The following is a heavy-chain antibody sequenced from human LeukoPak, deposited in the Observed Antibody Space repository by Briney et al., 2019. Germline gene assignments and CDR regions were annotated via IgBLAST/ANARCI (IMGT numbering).Heavy chain of an antibody. CDR3: ARSITMIVVGNDAFDI. V-gene: IGHV4-39*07. CDR2: IYYSGST. Sequence: SETLSLTCTVSGGSISSSSYYWGWIRQPPGKGLEWIGSIYYSGSTYYNPSLKSRVTISVNTSKNQFSLKLSSVTAADTAVYYCARSITMIVVGNDAFDIWGQGTMVTVSS. D-gene: IGHD3-22*01. J-gene: IGHJ3*02. CDR1: GGSISSSSYY.